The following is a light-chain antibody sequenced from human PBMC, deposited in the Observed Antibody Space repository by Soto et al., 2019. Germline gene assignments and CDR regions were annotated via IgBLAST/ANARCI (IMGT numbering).Light chain of an antibody. CDR1: LSISAW. Sequence: DIQMTQSPSTLFASVGDTVTITCRASLSISAWLAWYQQRPGKAPKLLIYKMSAAERGVPSRFSGSGSGTEFTLTISSLQPEDFATYYCQQYNSSPWTFGQGTKVDIK. CDR2: KMS. V-gene: IGKV1-5*03. CDR3: QQYNSSPWT. J-gene: IGKJ1*01.